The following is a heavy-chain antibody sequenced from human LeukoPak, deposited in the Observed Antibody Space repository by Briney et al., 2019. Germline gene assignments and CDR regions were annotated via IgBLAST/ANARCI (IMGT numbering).Heavy chain of an antibody. CDR2: INTRSYI. CDR1: GLTVSSYS. J-gene: IGHJ5*01. D-gene: IGHD2-15*01. V-gene: IGHV3-21*01. CDR3: CINGRYCYGGCCRWCDS. Sequence: GGSMRASCAASGLTVSSYSVIWVRHAPGKGLEWVSSINTRSYIYYADSVNGRFTISRDYAKNSLYLQMSCLTAENTPVYYPCINGRYCYGGCCRWCDSGAQGTRVTVSS.